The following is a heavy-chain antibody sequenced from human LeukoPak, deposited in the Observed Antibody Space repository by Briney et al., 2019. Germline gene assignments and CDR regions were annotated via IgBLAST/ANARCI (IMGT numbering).Heavy chain of an antibody. D-gene: IGHD1-26*01. Sequence: ASVKISCKASGYTFTGYYMHWVRQAPGQGLEWMGWINPNSGGTNYAQKFQGWVTMTRDTSISTAYMELSRLRSDDTAVYYCARGLSYYGYDYLGYWGQGTLVTVSS. CDR3: ARGLSYYGYDYLGY. CDR1: GYTFTGYY. CDR2: INPNSGGT. J-gene: IGHJ4*02. V-gene: IGHV1-2*04.